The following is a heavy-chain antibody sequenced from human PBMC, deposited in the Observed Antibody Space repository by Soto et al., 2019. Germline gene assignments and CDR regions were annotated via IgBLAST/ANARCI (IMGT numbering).Heavy chain of an antibody. CDR3: ARALGASIFGVVITPDY. CDR1: GGSISSGVYY. D-gene: IGHD3-3*01. J-gene: IGHJ4*02. Sequence: SETLSLTCTVSGGSISSGVYYWSWIRHHPGKGLEWIGYIYYSGSTYYNPSLKSRVTISVDTSKNQFSLKLSSVTAADTAVYYCARALGASIFGVVITPDYWGQGTLVTVSS. V-gene: IGHV4-31*03. CDR2: IYYSGST.